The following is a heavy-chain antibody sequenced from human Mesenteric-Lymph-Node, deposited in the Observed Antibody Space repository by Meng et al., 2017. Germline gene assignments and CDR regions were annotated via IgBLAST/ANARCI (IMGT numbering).Heavy chain of an antibody. Sequence: EVQLLECGGCLGTAGRCLSLSCANCGFPFSSFRWSWVRQDTGKAMEWLSSISWNSKYIFHADSVKGRFTISRDNAKNSLYLQMNSLRAEDTAVYYCVRGDNGDYVDWGQGALVTVSS. D-gene: IGHD4-17*01. CDR3: VRGDNGDYVD. J-gene: IGHJ4*02. V-gene: IGHV3-21*01. CDR1: GFPFSSFR. CDR2: ISWNSKYI.